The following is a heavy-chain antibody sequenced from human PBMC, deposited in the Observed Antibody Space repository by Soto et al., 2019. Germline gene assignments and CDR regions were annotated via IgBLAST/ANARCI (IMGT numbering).Heavy chain of an antibody. Sequence: QEQLVESGGGLVKPGGSLRLSCAASGFTFSDYYMTWIRQAPGKGLEWSSYISGISSYTEYADSVKGRFTSSRDNTKNSLYLQLNSLRAEDTAVYYWASEGLGSTKGAFDIWGHGTMVTVSS. D-gene: IGHD1-26*01. CDR1: GFTFSDYY. J-gene: IGHJ3*02. V-gene: IGHV3-11*05. CDR3: ASEGLGSTKGAFDI. CDR2: ISGISSYT.